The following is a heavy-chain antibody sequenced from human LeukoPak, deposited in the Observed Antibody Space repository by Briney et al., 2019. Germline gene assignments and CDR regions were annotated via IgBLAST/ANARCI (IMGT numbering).Heavy chain of an antibody. CDR1: GGSFSGYY. CDR3: ARGYSSSWYGSFYYYYGMDV. Sequence: PSETLSLTCAVYGGSFSGYYRSWIRQPPGKGLEWIGEINHSGSTNYNPSLKSRVTISVDTSKNQFSLKLSSVTAADTAVYYCARGYSSSWYGSFYYYYGMDVWGQGTTVTVSS. CDR2: INHSGST. J-gene: IGHJ6*02. D-gene: IGHD6-13*01. V-gene: IGHV4-34*01.